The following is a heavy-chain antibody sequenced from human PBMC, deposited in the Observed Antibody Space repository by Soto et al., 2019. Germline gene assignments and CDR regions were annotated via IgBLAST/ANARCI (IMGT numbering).Heavy chain of an antibody. CDR2: IIPIFGTA. D-gene: IGHD2-15*01. Sequence: SVKVSCKASGVTFSSYAISWVRQAPGQGLEWMGGIIPIFGTANYAQKFQGRVTITADKSTSTAYMELSSLRSEDTAVYYCARDRATGWSPHYYYGMDVWGQGTTVTVSS. J-gene: IGHJ6*02. CDR3: ARDRATGWSPHYYYGMDV. V-gene: IGHV1-69*06. CDR1: GVTFSSYA.